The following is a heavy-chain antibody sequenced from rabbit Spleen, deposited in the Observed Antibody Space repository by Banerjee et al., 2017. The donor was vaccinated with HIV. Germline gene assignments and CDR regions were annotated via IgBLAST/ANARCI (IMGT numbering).Heavy chain of an antibody. J-gene: IGHJ6*01. D-gene: IGHD1-1*01. V-gene: IGHV1S40*01. Sequence: QQLVESGGGLVKPGASLTLTCTASGFSFSSGYDMCWVRQAPGKGLEWIACIGTGVGDTYYATWAKGRFTISKTSSTTVTLQMTRLTAADTATYFCARDTSSSFSSYGMDLWGPGTLVTVS. CDR2: IGTGVGDT. CDR3: ARDTSSSFSSYGMDL. CDR1: GFSFSSGYD.